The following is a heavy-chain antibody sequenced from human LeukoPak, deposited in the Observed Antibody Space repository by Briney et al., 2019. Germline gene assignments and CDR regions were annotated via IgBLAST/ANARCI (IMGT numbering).Heavy chain of an antibody. CDR1: GGSFSGYY. V-gene: IGHV4-34*01. CDR3: VSLVDYYDSSGYYLDY. J-gene: IGHJ4*02. CDR2: INRSGST. D-gene: IGHD3-22*01. Sequence: SETLSLTCAVYGGSFSGYYWSWIRQPPGKGLEWIGEINRSGSTNYNPSLKSRVTISVDTSKNQFSLKLSSVTAADTAVYYCVSLVDYYDSSGYYLDYWGQGTLVTVSS.